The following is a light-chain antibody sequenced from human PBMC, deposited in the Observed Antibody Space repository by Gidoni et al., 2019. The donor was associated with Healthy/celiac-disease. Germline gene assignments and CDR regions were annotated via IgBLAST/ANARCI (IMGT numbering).Light chain of an antibody. CDR1: SSDVGGYNY. J-gene: IGLJ3*02. V-gene: IGLV2-14*01. Sequence: HSALPPPASVSGSPGQSITISCTGTSSDVGGYNYVSWYQQHPGKAPKLMIYDVSNRPSGVSNRFSGSKSGNTASLTISGLQAEDEADYYCSSYTSSSTRVFGGGTKLTVL. CDR3: SSYTSSSTRV. CDR2: DVS.